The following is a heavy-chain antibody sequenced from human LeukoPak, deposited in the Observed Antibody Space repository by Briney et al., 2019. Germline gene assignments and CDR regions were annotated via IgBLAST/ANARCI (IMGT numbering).Heavy chain of an antibody. J-gene: IGHJ4*02. D-gene: IGHD3-3*01. CDR1: GFTFSNYG. CDR3: ASGYDFSSGSKRGFDY. V-gene: IGHV3-48*01. Sequence: GGSLRLSCAASGFTFSNYGMNWVRQAPGKGLEWVSYISSGGSDIYYADSVKGRFTISRDSGKRSVFLQMNSLTAEDSALYYCASGYDFSSGSKRGFDYWGQGTLVTVSS. CDR2: ISSGGSDI.